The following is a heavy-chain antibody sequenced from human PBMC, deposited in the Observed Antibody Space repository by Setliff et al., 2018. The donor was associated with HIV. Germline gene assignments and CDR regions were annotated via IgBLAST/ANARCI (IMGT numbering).Heavy chain of an antibody. CDR1: GDPISTYY. J-gene: IGHJ6*03. D-gene: IGHD3-22*01. CDR3: ARGNYDTSDYYTNFYYYYMDV. V-gene: IGHV4-59*01. CDR2: VYYSGST. Sequence: SETLSLTCTVSGDPISTYYWSWVRKPPGKGLEWIGNVYYSGSTSYSPSLRGRVTMSVDPSKNQFSLKLNSVTAADTAIYYCARGNYDTSDYYTNFYYYYMDVWGKGTAVTVS.